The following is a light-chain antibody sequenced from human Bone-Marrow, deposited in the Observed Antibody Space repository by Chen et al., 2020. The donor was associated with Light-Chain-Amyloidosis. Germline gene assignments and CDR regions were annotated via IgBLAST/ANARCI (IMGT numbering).Light chain of an antibody. J-gene: IGLJ3*02. CDR1: SSDVGSHYL. CDR3: CSHTYTFREV. Sequence: QSALTQPASGSGSPGQLPTIPCTGTSSDVGSHYLVSWYQQRPGKVPKLIIYEGFKRPPGVSSRFSGSKSGNSASLTISGLQAGDEAVYFCCSHTYTFREVFGGETKVTVL. CDR2: EGF. V-gene: IGLV2-23*01.